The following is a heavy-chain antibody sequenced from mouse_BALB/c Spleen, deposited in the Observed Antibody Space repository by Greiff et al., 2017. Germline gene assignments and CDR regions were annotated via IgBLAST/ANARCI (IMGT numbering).Heavy chain of an antibody. V-gene: IGHV5-4*02. CDR2: ISDGGSYT. CDR3: ARDNYYGSSCLAY. J-gene: IGHJ3*01. Sequence: EVKLVESGGGLVKPGGSLKLSCAASGFTFSDYYMYWVRQTPEKRLEWVATISDGGSYTYYPDSVKGRFTISRDNAKNNLYLQMSSLKSEDTAMYYCARDNYYGSSCLAYWGQGTLVTVAA. CDR1: GFTFSDYY. D-gene: IGHD1-1*01.